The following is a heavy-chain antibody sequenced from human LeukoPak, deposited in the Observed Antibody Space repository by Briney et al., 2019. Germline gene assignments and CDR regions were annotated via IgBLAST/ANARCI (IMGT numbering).Heavy chain of an antibody. Sequence: PXXTLSLTCTVSGGSISSYYWSWIRQPPGKGLEWIGYIYYSGSTNYNPSLKSRVTISVDTSKNQFSLKLSSVTAADTAVYYCARVSSIAARPYWYFDLWGRGTLVTVSS. J-gene: IGHJ2*01. CDR2: IYYSGST. CDR3: ARVSSIAARPYWYFDL. D-gene: IGHD6-6*01. V-gene: IGHV4-59*01. CDR1: GGSISSYY.